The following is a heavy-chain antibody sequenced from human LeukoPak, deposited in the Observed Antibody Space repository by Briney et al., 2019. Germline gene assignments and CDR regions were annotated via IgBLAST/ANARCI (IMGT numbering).Heavy chain of an antibody. CDR1: GGSISSGGYY. V-gene: IGHV4-31*03. CDR2: IYYSGST. D-gene: IGHD3-10*01. Sequence: KSLQTLSLTCTVSGGSISSGGYYWSWIRQHPGKGLEWIGYIYYSGSTYYNPSLKSRVTISVDTSKNQFSLKLSSVTAADTAVYYCARTYYYGSGSYEGLFDYWGQGTLVTVSS. J-gene: IGHJ4*02. CDR3: ARTYYYGSGSYEGLFDY.